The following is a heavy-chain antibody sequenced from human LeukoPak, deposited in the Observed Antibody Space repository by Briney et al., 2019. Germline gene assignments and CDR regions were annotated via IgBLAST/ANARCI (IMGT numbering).Heavy chain of an antibody. CDR1: GFTFSSYS. V-gene: IGHV3-21*01. CDR3: ASYLASGYRDY. J-gene: IGHJ4*02. D-gene: IGHD3-3*01. CDR2: ISSSSYI. Sequence: GGSLRLSCAASGFTFSSYSMNWVRQAPGKGLEWVSSISSSSYIYYADSVKGRFTISRDNAKNSLYLQMNSLRAEDTAVYYCASYLASGYRDYWGQGTLVTVSS.